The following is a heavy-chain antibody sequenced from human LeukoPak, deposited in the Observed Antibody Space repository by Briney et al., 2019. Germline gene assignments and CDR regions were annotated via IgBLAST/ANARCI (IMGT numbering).Heavy chain of an antibody. CDR2: IRYDGSNK. Sequence: GGSLRLSCAASGFTFSSYGMHWVRQAPGKGLEWVAFIRYDGSNKYYADSVKGRFTISRDNSKITLYLQMNSLRAEDTAVYYCAKDEPPDCSSTSCEGDFDYWGQGTLVTVSS. CDR3: AKDEPPDCSSTSCEGDFDY. V-gene: IGHV3-30*02. D-gene: IGHD2-2*01. CDR1: GFTFSSYG. J-gene: IGHJ4*02.